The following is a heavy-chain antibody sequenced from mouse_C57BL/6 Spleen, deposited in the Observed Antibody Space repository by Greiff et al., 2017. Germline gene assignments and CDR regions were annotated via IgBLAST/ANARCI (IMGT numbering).Heavy chain of an antibody. D-gene: IGHD1-1*01. V-gene: IGHV1-53*01. CDR1: GYTFTSYW. CDR2: INPSNGGT. Sequence: QVQLQQPGTELVKPGASVKLSCKASGYTFTSYWMHWVKQRPGQGLEWIGNINPSNGGTNYNEKFKSKATLTVDKSSSTAYMQLSSLTSEDSAVXYCARSLYYYGSSHYYAMDYWGQGTSVTVSS. CDR3: ARSLYYYGSSHYYAMDY. J-gene: IGHJ4*01.